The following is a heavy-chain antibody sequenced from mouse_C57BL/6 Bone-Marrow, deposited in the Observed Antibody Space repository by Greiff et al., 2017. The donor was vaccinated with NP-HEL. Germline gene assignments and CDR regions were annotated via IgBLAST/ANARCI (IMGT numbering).Heavy chain of an antibody. V-gene: IGHV7-3*01. J-gene: IGHJ1*03. Sequence: EVHLVESGGGLVQPGGSLSLSCAASGFTFTDYYMSWVRQPPGKALEWLGFIRNKANGYTTEYSASVKGRFTISRDNSQSILYLQMNALRAEDSATYYCARYHYYGNYLYGDFDVWGTGTTVTVSS. D-gene: IGHD2-1*01. CDR3: ARYHYYGNYLYGDFDV. CDR2: IRNKANGYTT. CDR1: GFTFTDYY.